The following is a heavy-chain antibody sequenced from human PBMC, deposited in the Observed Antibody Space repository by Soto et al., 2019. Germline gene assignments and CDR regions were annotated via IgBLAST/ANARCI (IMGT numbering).Heavy chain of an antibody. D-gene: IGHD6-19*01. J-gene: IGHJ4*02. CDR2: IWYDGSNK. CDR3: ARGFLRLVPFDY. Sequence: HPGGSLRLSCAASGFTFSSYGMHWVRQAPGKGLEWVAVIWYDGSNKYYADSVKGRFTISRDNSKNTLYLQMNSLRAEDTAVYYCARGFLRLVPFDYWGQGTLVTVSS. V-gene: IGHV3-33*01. CDR1: GFTFSSYG.